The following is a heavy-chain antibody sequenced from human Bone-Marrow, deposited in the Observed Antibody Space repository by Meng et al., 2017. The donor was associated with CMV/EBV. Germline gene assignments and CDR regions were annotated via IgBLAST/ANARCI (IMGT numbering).Heavy chain of an antibody. J-gene: IGHJ6*02. CDR2: IIPILGIA. CDR3: ARAVEMATTPYYYYGMDV. D-gene: IGHD5-24*01. Sequence: SVKVSCKASGYTFSSYAISWVRQAPGQGLEWMGRIIPILGIANYAQKFQGRVTITADKSTSTAYMELSSLRSEDTAVYYCARAVEMATTPYYYYGMDVWGQGTTVTVSS. CDR1: GYTFSSYA. V-gene: IGHV1-69*04.